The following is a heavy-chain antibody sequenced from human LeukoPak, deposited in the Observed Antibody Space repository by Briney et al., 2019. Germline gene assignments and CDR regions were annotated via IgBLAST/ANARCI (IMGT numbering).Heavy chain of an antibody. CDR3: TTGITMVRGVIHLIDY. CDR2: IKSKTDGGTT. D-gene: IGHD3-10*01. V-gene: IGHV3-15*01. Sequence: GGSLRLSCAVSGLTLSSYEMKWVRQAPGKGLEWVGRIKSKTDGGTTDYAAPVKGRFTISRDDSKNTLYLQMNSLKTEDTAVYYCTTGITMVRGVIHLIDYWGQGTLVTVSS. J-gene: IGHJ4*02. CDR1: GLTLSSYE.